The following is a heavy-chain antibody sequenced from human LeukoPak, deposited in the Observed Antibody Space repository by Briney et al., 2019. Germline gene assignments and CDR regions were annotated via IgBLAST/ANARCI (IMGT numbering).Heavy chain of an antibody. CDR1: GFTFSSYG. V-gene: IGHV3-23*01. D-gene: IGHD1-26*01. Sequence: PGGSLRLSCAGSGFTFSSYGMSWVRQAPGKGLEWVSGISGSGGSTYYADSGKGRFTISGDNSKNTLYLQMNSLRAEDTAVYYCAKSLWELGDGFDYWGQGTLVTVSS. CDR2: ISGSGGST. CDR3: AKSLWELGDGFDY. J-gene: IGHJ4*02.